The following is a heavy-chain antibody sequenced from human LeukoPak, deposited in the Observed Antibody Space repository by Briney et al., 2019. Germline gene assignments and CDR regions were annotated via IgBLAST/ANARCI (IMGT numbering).Heavy chain of an antibody. CDR1: GFTFSSYS. Sequence: GGSLRLPCAASGFTFSSYSMNWVRQAPGKGLEWVSSISSSSSYIYYADSVKGRFTISRDNAKNSLYLQMNSLRAEDTAVYYCARACGGDCYLSDFWGQGTLVTVSS. D-gene: IGHD2-21*02. CDR2: ISSSSSYI. V-gene: IGHV3-21*01. CDR3: ARACGGDCYLSDF. J-gene: IGHJ4*02.